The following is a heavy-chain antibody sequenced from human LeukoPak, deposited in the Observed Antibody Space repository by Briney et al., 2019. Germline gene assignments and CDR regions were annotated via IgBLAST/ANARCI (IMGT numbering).Heavy chain of an antibody. Sequence: ASVKVSCKASGYTFTSYGISWVRQAPGQGLEWMGWISAYNDNTNYAQKLQGRVTMTTDTSTSTAYMELRSLRSEDTAVYYCARGYCSGGSCSHYGMDVWGQGSTVTVSS. J-gene: IGHJ6*02. CDR2: ISAYNDNT. CDR3: ARGYCSGGSCSHYGMDV. CDR1: GYTFTSYG. V-gene: IGHV1-18*01. D-gene: IGHD2-15*01.